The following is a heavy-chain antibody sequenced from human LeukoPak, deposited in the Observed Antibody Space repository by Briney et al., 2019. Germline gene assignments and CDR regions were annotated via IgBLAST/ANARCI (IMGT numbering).Heavy chain of an antibody. D-gene: IGHD1-26*01. V-gene: IGHV4-59*07. CDR1: GDSISSYY. CDR2: IYYSGST. Sequence: PSDTLSLTCNFSGDSISSYYWSCIRQPPGKGLEWIGYIYYSGSTNYNPSLKSRVTISLDTSKNQFSLKLSSVTAADTAVYYCARYQLYSGTYYWFDPWGQGTLVTVSS. CDR3: ARYQLYSGTYYWFDP. J-gene: IGHJ5*02.